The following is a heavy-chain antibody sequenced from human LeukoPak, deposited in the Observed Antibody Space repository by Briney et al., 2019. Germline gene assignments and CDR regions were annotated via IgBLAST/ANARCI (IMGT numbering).Heavy chain of an antibody. J-gene: IGHJ4*02. Sequence: PGGSLRLSCAASGFTFSGYAMSWVRQAPGKGLEWVSAISGSGGSTYYADSVKGRFTISRDNSKNTLYLQMNSLRAEDTAVYYCAKLIAAAGTFDYWGQGTLVTVSS. V-gene: IGHV3-23*01. CDR3: AKLIAAAGTFDY. CDR1: GFTFSGYA. CDR2: ISGSGGST. D-gene: IGHD6-13*01.